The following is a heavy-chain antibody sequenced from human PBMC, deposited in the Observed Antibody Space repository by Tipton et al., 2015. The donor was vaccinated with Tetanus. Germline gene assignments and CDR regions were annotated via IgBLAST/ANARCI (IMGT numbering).Heavy chain of an antibody. CDR2: IYYSGST. CDR3: ARDQGGGRVVRLNWFDP. D-gene: IGHD6-6*01. CDR1: GASINAGGYL. Sequence: TLSLTCTVSGASINAGGYLWTWVRQHPGKGPEWIGYIYYSGSTYYNPSLKSRITISVDTSKNQFSLNLTSVTAADTAVYYCARDQGGGRVVRLNWFDPWGPGTLVTVSS. V-gene: IGHV4-31*03. J-gene: IGHJ5*02.